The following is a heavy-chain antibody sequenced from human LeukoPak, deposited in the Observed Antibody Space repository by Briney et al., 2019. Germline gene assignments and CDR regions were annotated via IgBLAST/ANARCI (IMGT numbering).Heavy chain of an antibody. CDR3: AREPKYGDYAWDY. CDR1: GGSISSSSYY. D-gene: IGHD4-17*01. J-gene: IGHJ4*02. Sequence: SETLSLTCTVSGGSISSSSYYWGWIRQPPGKGLEWIGSIYYSGSTNYNPSLKSRVTISVDTSKNQFSLKLSSVTAADTAVYYCAREPKYGDYAWDYWGQGTLVTVSS. CDR2: IYYSGST. V-gene: IGHV4-39*07.